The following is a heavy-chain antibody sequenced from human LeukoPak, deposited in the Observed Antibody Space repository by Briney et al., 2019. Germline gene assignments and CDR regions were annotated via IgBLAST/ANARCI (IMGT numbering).Heavy chain of an antibody. V-gene: IGHV4-59*01. CDR3: ARRAVSSSGWHGRWFDP. Sequence: SETLSLTCTVPGGSISTYYWSWIRQPPGKGLELIGYISYSGSTNYNPSLKSRVTISVDTSKNQFALKLSSVTAVDTAVYYCARRAVSSSGWHGRWFDPWGQGTLVTVSS. D-gene: IGHD6-19*01. J-gene: IGHJ5*02. CDR2: ISYSGST. CDR1: GGSISTYY.